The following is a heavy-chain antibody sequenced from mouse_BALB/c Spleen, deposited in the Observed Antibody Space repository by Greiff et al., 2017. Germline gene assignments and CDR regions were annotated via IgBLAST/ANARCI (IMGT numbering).Heavy chain of an antibody. Sequence: EVKLQQSGPELVKPGASVKIPCKASGYTFTDYNMDWVKQSHGKSLEWIGDINPNNGGTIYNQKFKGKATLTVDKSSSTAYMELRSLTSEDTAVYYCARRVLGDGYYYFDYWGQGTTLTVSS. CDR3: ARRVLGDGYYYFDY. CDR2: INPNNGGT. V-gene: IGHV1-18*01. D-gene: IGHD2-3*01. J-gene: IGHJ2*01. CDR1: GYTFTDYN.